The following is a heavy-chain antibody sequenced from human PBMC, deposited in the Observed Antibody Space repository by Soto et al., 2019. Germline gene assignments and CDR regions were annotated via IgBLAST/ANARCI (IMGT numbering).Heavy chain of an antibody. CDR1: GVTFSDYY. CDR2: ISRRGSTI. CDR3: ARDTVVFDY. V-gene: IGHV3-11*01. D-gene: IGHD4-17*01. Sequence: LILSGAASGVTFSDYYISWIRHAGVKLRGWGSVISRRGSTIYYADSVKGGFCFSRDNAKNSLYLQMNSLRAEDTAVDYCARDTVVFDYWGQGTLVTVSS. J-gene: IGHJ4*02.